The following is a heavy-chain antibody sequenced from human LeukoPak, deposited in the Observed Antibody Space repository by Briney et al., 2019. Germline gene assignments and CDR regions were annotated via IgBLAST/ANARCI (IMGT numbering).Heavy chain of an antibody. D-gene: IGHD6-13*01. CDR2: ISSSSSYI. CDR3: ASDSHSSSWYDY. CDR1: GFTFSSYS. J-gene: IGHJ4*02. V-gene: IGHV3-21*01. Sequence: PGGSLRLSCAASGFTFSSYSMNWVRQAPGKGLEWVSSISSSSSYIYYADSVKGRFTISRDNAKNSLYLQMSSLRAEDTAVYYCASDSHSSSWYDYWGQGTLVTVSS.